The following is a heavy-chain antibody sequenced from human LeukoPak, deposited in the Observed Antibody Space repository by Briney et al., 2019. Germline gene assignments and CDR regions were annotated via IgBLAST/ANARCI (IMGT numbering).Heavy chain of an antibody. CDR3: ASDSGRGTIFWLAR. V-gene: IGHV1-3*01. CDR1: GYTFTIYA. D-gene: IGHD3-9*01. CDR2: INAGNGNT. Sequence: ASVKVSCKASGYTFTIYAMHWVRQAPGQRLEWMGWINAGNGNTKYSQKFQGRVTITRDTSASTAYMELSSLRSEDTAVYYCASDSGRGTIFWLARWGQGTLVTVSS. J-gene: IGHJ4*02.